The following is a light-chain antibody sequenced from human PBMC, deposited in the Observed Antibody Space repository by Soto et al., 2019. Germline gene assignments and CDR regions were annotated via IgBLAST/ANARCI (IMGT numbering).Light chain of an antibody. Sequence: QSVLTQPPSASGSPGQSVTIPCTGTSSDVGGYNYVSWYQQHPGKAPKLMIYDVNKRPSGVPDRFSGSKSGNTASLTVSGLQAEDEADYYCSSYAGTNNFVFGGGTKLTVL. J-gene: IGLJ2*01. CDR3: SSYAGTNNFV. CDR1: SSDVGGYNY. CDR2: DVN. V-gene: IGLV2-8*01.